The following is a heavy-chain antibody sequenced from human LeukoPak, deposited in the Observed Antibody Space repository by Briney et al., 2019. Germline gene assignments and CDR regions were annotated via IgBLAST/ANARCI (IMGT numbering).Heavy chain of an antibody. CDR2: ISGSGGST. J-gene: IGHJ4*02. V-gene: IGHV3-23*01. CDR3: AKSGQGELDFDY. D-gene: IGHD1-26*01. CDR1: GFTFSNYW. Sequence: GGSLRLSCAASGFTFSNYWMSWVRQAPGKGLEWVSAISGSGGSTYYADSVKGRFTISRDNSKNTLYLQMNSLRAEDTAVYYCAKSGQGELDFDYWGQRTLVTVSS.